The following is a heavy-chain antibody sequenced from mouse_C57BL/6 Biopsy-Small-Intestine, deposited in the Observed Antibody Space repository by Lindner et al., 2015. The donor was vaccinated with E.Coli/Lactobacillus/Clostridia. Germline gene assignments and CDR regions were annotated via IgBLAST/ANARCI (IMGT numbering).Heavy chain of an antibody. CDR3: AAVGYDVLTGNLYYFDY. D-gene: IGHD2-2*01. V-gene: IGHV1S18*01. J-gene: IGHJ2*01. Sequence: SVKVSCKASGLTFSNSAVQWVRQARGQRLEWIGWIVVGTGNTNYVQKFQERVTITRDMSTSTAYMELSSLRSEDTAVYYCAAVGYDVLTGNLYYFDYWGQGTPVTVSS. CDR2: IVVGTGNT. CDR1: GLTFSNSA.